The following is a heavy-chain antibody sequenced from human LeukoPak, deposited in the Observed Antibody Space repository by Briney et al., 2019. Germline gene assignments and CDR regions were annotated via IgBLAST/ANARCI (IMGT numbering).Heavy chain of an antibody. V-gene: IGHV3-11*01. CDR1: GFTFSDYY. J-gene: IGHJ4*02. CDR2: ISSSGSTI. Sequence: SGGSLRLSCAASGFTFSDYYMSWIRQAPGKGLEWVSYISSSGSTIYYADSVKGRFTIPRDNAKNSLYLQMNSLRAEDTAVYYCATIAAAGPFDYWGQGTLVTVSS. CDR3: ATIAAAGPFDY. D-gene: IGHD6-13*01.